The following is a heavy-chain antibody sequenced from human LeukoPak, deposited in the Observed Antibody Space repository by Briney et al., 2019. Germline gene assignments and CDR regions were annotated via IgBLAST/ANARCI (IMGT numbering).Heavy chain of an antibody. CDR3: AKDTVVVRFWDY. CDR1: GFSFRDYG. J-gene: IGHJ4*02. Sequence: PGGSLRLSCAASGFSFRDYGMSWVRQAPGKGLEWVSAISGSGGSTYYADSVKGRFTISRDNSKNTLYLQMNSLRAEDTAVYYCAKDTVVVRFWDYWGQGTLVTVSS. D-gene: IGHD3-22*01. CDR2: ISGSGGST. V-gene: IGHV3-23*01.